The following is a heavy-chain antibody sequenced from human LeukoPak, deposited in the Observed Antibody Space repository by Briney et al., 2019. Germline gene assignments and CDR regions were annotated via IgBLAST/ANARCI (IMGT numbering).Heavy chain of an antibody. Sequence: GGSLRLSCAASGFTFSTYEMHWVRQAPGKGLEWVSYITGSGYTIYYADSVKGRFTISRDNAKNSLYLQMNSLRAEDTAVYYCAREPPGSGDAFDIWGQGTVVTVSS. CDR3: AREPPGSGDAFDI. CDR2: ITGSGYTI. V-gene: IGHV3-48*03. CDR1: GFTFSTYE. D-gene: IGHD2-15*01. J-gene: IGHJ3*02.